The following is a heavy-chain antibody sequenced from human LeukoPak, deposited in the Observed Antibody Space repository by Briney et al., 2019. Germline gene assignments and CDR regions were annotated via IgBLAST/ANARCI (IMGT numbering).Heavy chain of an antibody. Sequence: GRSLRLSCAASGFTFSSYAMSWVRQAPGKGLEWVSAISGSGGSTYYADSVKGRFTISRDNSKNTLYLQMNSLRAEDTAVYYCAKDRGRVVVVPAAIGYWGQGTLVTVSS. CDR1: GFTFSSYA. CDR2: ISGSGGST. V-gene: IGHV3-23*01. J-gene: IGHJ4*02. CDR3: AKDRGRVVVVPAAIGY. D-gene: IGHD2-2*02.